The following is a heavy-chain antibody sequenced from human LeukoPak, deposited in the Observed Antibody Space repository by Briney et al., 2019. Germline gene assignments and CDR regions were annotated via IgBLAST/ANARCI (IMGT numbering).Heavy chain of an antibody. Sequence: GESLKISCKGSGYRFTSYWIGWVRQMPGKGLEWMGIIYPDDSDTRYSPSFQGQVTISADKSISTAYLQWSTLRASDTAIYYCARHSYDSSDWHSMDVWGKGTMVTISS. CDR1: GYRFTSYW. D-gene: IGHD3-22*01. J-gene: IGHJ6*03. CDR3: ARHSYDSSDWHSMDV. V-gene: IGHV5-51*01. CDR2: IYPDDSDT.